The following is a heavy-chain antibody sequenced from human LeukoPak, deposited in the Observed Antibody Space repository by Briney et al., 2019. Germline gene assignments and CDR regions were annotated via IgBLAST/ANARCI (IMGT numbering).Heavy chain of an antibody. V-gene: IGHV1-69*05. Sequence: GSSVKVSCKASGGTFSSCAISWVRQAPGQGLEWMGGIIPIFGTANYAQKFQGRVTMTTDTSTSTAYMELRSLRSDDTAVYYCARADRPLNFDYWGQGTLVTVSS. CDR1: GGTFSSCA. J-gene: IGHJ4*02. CDR3: ARADRPLNFDY. CDR2: IIPIFGTA.